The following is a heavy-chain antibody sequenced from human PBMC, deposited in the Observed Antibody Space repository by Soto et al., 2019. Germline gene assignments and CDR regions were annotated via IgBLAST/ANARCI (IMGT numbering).Heavy chain of an antibody. J-gene: IGHJ3*02. V-gene: IGHV4-59*01. D-gene: IGHD3-22*01. CDR3: ARDQSYYYDSSGYHDAFDI. CDR1: GGSISSYY. CDR2: IYYSGST. Sequence: SETLSLTCTVSGGSISSYYWSWIRQPPGKGLEWIGYIYYSGSTNYNPSLKSRVTISVDTSKNQFSLKLSSVTAADTAVYYCARDQSYYYDSSGYHDAFDIRGQATIVTLS.